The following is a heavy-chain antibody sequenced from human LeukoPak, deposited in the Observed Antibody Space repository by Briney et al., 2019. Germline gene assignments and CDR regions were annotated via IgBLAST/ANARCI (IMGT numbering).Heavy chain of an antibody. V-gene: IGHV1-46*01. CDR2: INPSGGST. CDR1: GYTFTSYY. J-gene: IGHJ6*03. D-gene: IGHD4-11*01. CDR3: AVAYNYYYYYMDV. Sequence: GASVKVSCKASGYTFTSYYMHWVRQAPGQGLEWMGIINPSGGSTSYAQKFQGRVTMTRDMSTSTVYMELSSLRSEDTAVYYCAVAYNYYYYYMDVWGKGTTVTVSS.